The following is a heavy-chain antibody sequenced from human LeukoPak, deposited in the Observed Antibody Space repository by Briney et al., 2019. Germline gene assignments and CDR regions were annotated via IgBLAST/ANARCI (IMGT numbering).Heavy chain of an antibody. D-gene: IGHD3-10*01. CDR3: ARGITMVRGVPSKYYFDY. CDR1: GGSFSRYY. V-gene: IGHV4-34*01. J-gene: IGHJ4*02. Sequence: SETLSLTCAVYGGSFSRYYWSWIRQPPGKGLEWIGEINHSGSTNYNPSLKSRVTISVDTSKNQFSLKLSSVTAADTAVYYCARGITMVRGVPSKYYFDYWGQGTLVTVSS. CDR2: INHSGST.